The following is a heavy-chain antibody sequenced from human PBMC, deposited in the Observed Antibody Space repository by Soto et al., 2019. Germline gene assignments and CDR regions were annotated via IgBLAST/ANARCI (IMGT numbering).Heavy chain of an antibody. CDR3: ARGVVSSSWYYEDDY. V-gene: IGHV1-69*02. D-gene: IGHD6-13*01. CDR2: IIPILGIA. Sequence: QVQLVQSGAEVKKPGSSVKVSCKASGGTFSSYTISWVRQAPGQGLEWMGRIIPILGIANYAQKFQGRVTSTADKSTSTAYMELSSLRSEDTAVYYCARGVVSSSWYYEDDYWGQGTLVTVSS. CDR1: GGTFSSYT. J-gene: IGHJ4*02.